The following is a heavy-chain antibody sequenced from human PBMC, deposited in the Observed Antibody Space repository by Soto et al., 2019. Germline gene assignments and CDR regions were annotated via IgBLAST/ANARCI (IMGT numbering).Heavy chain of an antibody. CDR1: GFTFTSSA. D-gene: IGHD6-13*01. V-gene: IGHV1-58*01. J-gene: IGHJ6*02. CDR3: AADRKQQLVRGGYYYYYGMDV. CDR2: IVVGSGNT. Sequence: ASVKVSCKASGFTFTSSAVQWVRQARGQRLEWIGWIVVGSGNTNYAQKFQERVTITRDMSTSTAYMELSSLRSEDTAVYYCAADRKQQLVRGGYYYYYGMDVWGQGTTVTVSS.